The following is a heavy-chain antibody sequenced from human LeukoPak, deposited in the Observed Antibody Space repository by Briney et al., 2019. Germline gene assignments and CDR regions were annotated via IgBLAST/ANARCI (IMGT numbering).Heavy chain of an antibody. CDR3: ARQKSPIYYDSSGYSFAFDI. V-gene: IGHV1-2*02. J-gene: IGHJ3*02. CDR1: GCTFTGYY. Sequence: ASVKVSCKASGCTFTGYYMHWVRQAPGQGLEWMGWINPNSGGTNYAQKFQGRVTMTRDTSISTAYMELSRLRSDDTAVYYCARQKSPIYYDSSGYSFAFDIWGQGTMVTVSS. CDR2: INPNSGGT. D-gene: IGHD3-22*01.